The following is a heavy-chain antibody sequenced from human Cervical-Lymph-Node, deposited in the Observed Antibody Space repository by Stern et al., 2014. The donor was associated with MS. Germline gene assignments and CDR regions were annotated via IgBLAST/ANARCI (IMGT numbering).Heavy chain of an antibody. Sequence: VQLVQSGGGVVQPGRSLRLSCAASGFTFSSYAMHWVRQAPGKGLEWVAVISYDGSNKYYADSVKGRFTISRDNSKNTLYLQMNSLRAEDTAVYYCARMGGVYAVYYYYGMDVWGQGTTVTVSS. J-gene: IGHJ6*02. CDR1: GFTFSSYA. V-gene: IGHV3-30*04. CDR3: ARMGGVYAVYYYYGMDV. CDR2: ISYDGSNK. D-gene: IGHD3-16*01.